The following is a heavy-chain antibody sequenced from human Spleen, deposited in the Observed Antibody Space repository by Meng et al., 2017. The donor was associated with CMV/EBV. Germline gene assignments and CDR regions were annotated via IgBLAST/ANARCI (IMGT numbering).Heavy chain of an antibody. J-gene: IGHJ3*02. CDR3: ARESFGAFDI. D-gene: IGHD1-26*01. CDR1: GFTFGTYA. V-gene: IGHV3-53*01. Sequence: GESLKISCAASGFTFGTYAMSWVRQAPGKGLEWVSVIYSGGSTYYADSVKGRFTISRDNSKNTLYLQMNSLRVEDTAVYYCARESFGAFDIWGQGTMVTVSS. CDR2: IYSGGST.